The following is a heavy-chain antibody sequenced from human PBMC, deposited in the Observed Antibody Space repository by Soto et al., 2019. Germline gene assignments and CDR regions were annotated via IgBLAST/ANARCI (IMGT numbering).Heavy chain of an antibody. CDR1: GFTFSSYG. J-gene: IGHJ4*02. D-gene: IGHD1-20*01. V-gene: IGHV3-30*18. CDR3: AKRGGRITGTTGADY. Sequence: QVQLVESGGGVVQPGRSLRLSCAASGFTFSSYGMHWVRQAPGKGLEWVAVISYDGSNKYYADSVKGRFTISRDNSKNTLYLQMNRLRAEDTAVYYCAKRGGRITGTTGADYWGQGTLVTVSS. CDR2: ISYDGSNK.